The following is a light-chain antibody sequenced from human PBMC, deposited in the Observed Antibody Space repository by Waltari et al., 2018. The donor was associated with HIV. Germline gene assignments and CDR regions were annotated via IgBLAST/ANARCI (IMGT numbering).Light chain of an antibody. J-gene: IGKJ4*01. V-gene: IGKV3-11*01. CDR1: QSVSDF. CDR3: QQRSHWPLT. CDR2: DAS. Sequence: ETVLTQSPARLSLSPGERATLYCRANQSVSDFLAWYRQTPGQPPRLLIYDASTRATGTPARFSGSGSGTDFTLTISSLEPEDFAVYYCQQRSHWPLTFGGGTKVEMK.